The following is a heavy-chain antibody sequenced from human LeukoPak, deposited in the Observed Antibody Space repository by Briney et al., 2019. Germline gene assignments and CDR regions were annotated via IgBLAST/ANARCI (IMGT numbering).Heavy chain of an antibody. J-gene: IGHJ4*02. CDR1: GGPISSGGYY. Sequence: SQTLSLTCTVSGGPISSGGYYWSWIRQHPGKGLEWIGYIYYSGSTYYNPSLKSRVTISVDTSKNQFSLKLSSVTAADTAVYYCARGGRGKSGFDYWGQGTLVTVSS. V-gene: IGHV4-31*03. CDR2: IYYSGST. D-gene: IGHD2-15*01. CDR3: ARGGRGKSGFDY.